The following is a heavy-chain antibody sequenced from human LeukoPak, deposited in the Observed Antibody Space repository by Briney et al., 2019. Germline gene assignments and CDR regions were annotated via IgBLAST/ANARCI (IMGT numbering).Heavy chain of an antibody. Sequence: GGSLRLSCAASGFTFSSYWMHWVRQVPGKGLVWVSRINSYGSSTSYADPVKGRFTISRDNAKNTLYVQMNSLRAEDTAVYYCSTGSGHAFDIWGRGTMVTVSS. D-gene: IGHD3-10*01. J-gene: IGHJ3*02. CDR1: GFTFSSYW. V-gene: IGHV3-74*01. CDR2: INSYGSST. CDR3: STGSGHAFDI.